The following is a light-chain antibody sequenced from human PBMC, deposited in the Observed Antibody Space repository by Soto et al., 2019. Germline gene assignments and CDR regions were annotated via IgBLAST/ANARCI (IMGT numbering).Light chain of an antibody. CDR2: GAP. CDR1: QSVSSN. J-gene: IGKJ4*01. Sequence: EIVLTQSPGTLSVSPGERATFSCRASQSVSSNLAWYQQKPGQAPRLLIYGAPIRATGIPARFSGSGSGTDFTLTISRLEPEDFAEYFCQQYGSSFFTFGGGTKVDIK. V-gene: IGKV3-20*01. CDR3: QQYGSSFFT.